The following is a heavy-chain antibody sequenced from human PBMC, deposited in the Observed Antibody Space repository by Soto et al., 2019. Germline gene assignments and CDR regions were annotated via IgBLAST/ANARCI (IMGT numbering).Heavy chain of an antibody. J-gene: IGHJ6*02. CDR2: ISYDGSNK. Sequence: PGGSLRLSCAASGFTFSSYGMHWVRQAPGKGLEWVAVISYDGSNKYYADSVKGRFTISRDNSKNTLYLQMNSLRAEDTAVYYCAKDFAGMVRGVIIGYYYYYGMDVWGQGTTVTVSS. D-gene: IGHD3-10*01. CDR1: GFTFSSYG. CDR3: AKDFAGMVRGVIIGYYYYYGMDV. V-gene: IGHV3-30*18.